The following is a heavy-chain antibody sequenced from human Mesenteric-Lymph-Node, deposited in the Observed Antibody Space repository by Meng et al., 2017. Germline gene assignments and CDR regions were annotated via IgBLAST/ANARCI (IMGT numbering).Heavy chain of an antibody. D-gene: IGHD5-12*01. CDR2: IYYSGST. CDR1: GGSISSYY. CDR3: ARVSGYRTY. V-gene: IGHV4-59*12. J-gene: IGHJ4*02. Sequence: SETLSLTCTVSGGSISSYYWSWIRQPPGKGLEWIGSIYYSGSTYYNPSLKSRVTISVDTSKNQFSLKLSSVTAADTAVYYCARVSGYRTYWGQGTLVTVSS.